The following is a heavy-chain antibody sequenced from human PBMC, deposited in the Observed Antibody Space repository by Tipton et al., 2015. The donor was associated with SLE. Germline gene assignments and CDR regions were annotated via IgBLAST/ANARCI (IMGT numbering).Heavy chain of an antibody. CDR1: GGSISSHY. V-gene: IGHV4-59*11. J-gene: IGHJ3*02. D-gene: IGHD1-7*01. CDR2: IYYSGST. Sequence: TLSLTCTVSGGSISSHYWSWIRQPPGKGLEWIGYIYYSGSTNYNPSLKSRVTISVDTSKNQFSLKLSSVTAADTAVYYCARDRGITGTKGDAFDIWGQGTMVTVSS. CDR3: ARDRGITGTKGDAFDI.